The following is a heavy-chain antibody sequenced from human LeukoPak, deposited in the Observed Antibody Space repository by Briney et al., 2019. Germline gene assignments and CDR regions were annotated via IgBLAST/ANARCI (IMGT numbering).Heavy chain of an antibody. D-gene: IGHD1-1*01. V-gene: IGHV4-4*07. CDR3: ARSPTIGIRSCFDY. CDR1: GGSCSSYY. Sequence: PSETLSLTCTVSGGSCSSYYWSWIRQPAGKGLEWIGRIYTSGSPNYNSSLKSRVTMSVDTSKNQVSLKLSSVTAADTAVYYCARSPTIGIRSCFDYWGQGTLVTVSS. J-gene: IGHJ4*02. CDR2: IYTSGSP.